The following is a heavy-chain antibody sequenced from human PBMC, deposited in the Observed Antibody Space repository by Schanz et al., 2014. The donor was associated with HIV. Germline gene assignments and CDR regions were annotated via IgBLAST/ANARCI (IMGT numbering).Heavy chain of an antibody. Sequence: QVQLVESGGGVVRPGRSLRLSCAASGFSFSNYGMHWVRQAPGKGLEWVAVTSSDGSGKFYVDSVKGRFTISRDNSKSILYLQMSSLRREDTAVYYCARDYHWNWFDPWGQGTLVTVSS. CDR3: ARDYHWNWFDP. CDR2: TSSDGSGK. CDR1: GFSFSNYG. V-gene: IGHV3-30*03. D-gene: IGHD1-20*01. J-gene: IGHJ5*02.